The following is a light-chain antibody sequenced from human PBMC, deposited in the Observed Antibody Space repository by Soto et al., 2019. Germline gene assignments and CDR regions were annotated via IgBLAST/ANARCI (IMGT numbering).Light chain of an antibody. Sequence: EIVLRRPPGTLFFSPGERATLSCMVIQSVSSSYLASYQQKPGQAPRLLLYGASNRATGITDRFSGSGSGTDFTITISRLEPEDFAAYYCKQYGSSPPWTFGQGTKV. CDR1: QSVSSSY. CDR3: KQYGSSPPWT. J-gene: IGKJ1*01. V-gene: IGKV3-20*01. CDR2: GAS.